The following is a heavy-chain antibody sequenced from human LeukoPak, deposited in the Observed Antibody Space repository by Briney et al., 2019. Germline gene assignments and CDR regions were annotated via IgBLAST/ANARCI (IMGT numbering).Heavy chain of an antibody. Sequence: PGGSLRLSCAASGFTFSSYWMSWVRQAPGKGLEWVANIKQDGSEKSYVDSAKGRFTISRDNAKNSLYLQMSSLRAEDTAVYYCARFDPNSGSYKDFDYWGQGTLVTVSS. CDR2: IKQDGSEK. CDR3: ARFDPNSGSYKDFDY. D-gene: IGHD1-26*01. V-gene: IGHV3-7*01. J-gene: IGHJ4*02. CDR1: GFTFSSYW.